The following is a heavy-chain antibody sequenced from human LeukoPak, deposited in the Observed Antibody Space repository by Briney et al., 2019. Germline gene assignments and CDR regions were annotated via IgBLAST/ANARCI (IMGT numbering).Heavy chain of an antibody. D-gene: IGHD6-13*01. CDR2: IYYSGST. CDR1: GGSISSYY. V-gene: IGHV4-59*01. J-gene: IGHJ2*01. CDR3: ARDIAGRTFDL. Sequence: SETLSLTYTVSGGSISSYYWSWIRQPPGKGLEWIGYIYYSGSTNYNPSLKSRVTISVDTSKNQFSLKLSSVTAADTAVYYCARDIAGRTFDLWGRGTLVTVSS.